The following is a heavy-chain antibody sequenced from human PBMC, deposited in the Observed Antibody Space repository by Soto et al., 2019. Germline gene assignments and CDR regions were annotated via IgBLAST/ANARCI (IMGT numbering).Heavy chain of an antibody. CDR2: IYHSGST. CDR1: GGSISSGGYS. J-gene: IGHJ4*02. V-gene: IGHV4-30-2*01. Sequence: PSETLSLTCAVSGGSISSGGYSWSWIRQPPGKGLEWIGYIYHSGSTYYNPSPKSRVTISVDRSKNQFSLKLSSVTAADTTVYYCARGGGGGSSYLFDYWGQGTLVTVSS. D-gene: IGHD2-15*01. CDR3: ARGGGGGSSYLFDY.